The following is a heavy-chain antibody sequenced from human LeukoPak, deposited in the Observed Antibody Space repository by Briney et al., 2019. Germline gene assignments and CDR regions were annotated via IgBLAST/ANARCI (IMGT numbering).Heavy chain of an antibody. CDR3: ARLRGYSGYALDY. CDR1: GYTFTGYY. D-gene: IGHD5-12*01. J-gene: IGHJ4*02. Sequence: ASVKVSCKASGYTFTGYYMHWVRQAPGRGLEWMGWINPNSGGTNYAQKFQGRVTMTRDTSISTAYMELSRLRSDDTAVYYCARLRGYSGYALDYWGQGTLVTVSS. V-gene: IGHV1-2*02. CDR2: INPNSGGT.